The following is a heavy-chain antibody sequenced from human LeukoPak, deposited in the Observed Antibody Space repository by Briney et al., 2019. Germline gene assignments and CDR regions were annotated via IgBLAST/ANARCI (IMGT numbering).Heavy chain of an antibody. CDR1: GYTFSAYY. CDR2: INPNSGDT. V-gene: IGHV1-2*06. Sequence: ASVKVSCKAPGYTFSAYYMHWVRQAPGQGLEWMGRINPNSGDTNNAQNFQGRVTLTRDTSISTAYMELSRLRSDDTAVYFCARGGWFHDCWGQGTLVTVSS. D-gene: IGHD6-19*01. J-gene: IGHJ4*02. CDR3: ARGGWFHDC.